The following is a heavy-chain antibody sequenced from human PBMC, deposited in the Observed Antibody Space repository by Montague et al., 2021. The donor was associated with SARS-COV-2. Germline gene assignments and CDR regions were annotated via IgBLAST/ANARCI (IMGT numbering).Heavy chain of an antibody. CDR1: GGSIRSHY. J-gene: IGHJ4*02. Sequence: SETLSLTCSVSGGSIRSHYWSWIRQPPGKGLEWIGYIYYSGTTNYNPSLKSRVTISVDTSKNQFSLKLSFVTAADTAVFYCARTRLDYNDYVFDYWGQGILVTVSS. V-gene: IGHV4-59*11. CDR3: ARTRLDYNDYVFDY. CDR2: IYYSGTT. D-gene: IGHD4-11*01.